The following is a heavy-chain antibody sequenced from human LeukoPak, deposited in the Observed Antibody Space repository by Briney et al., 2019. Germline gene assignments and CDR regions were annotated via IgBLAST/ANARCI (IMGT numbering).Heavy chain of an antibody. D-gene: IGHD3-10*01. CDR2: LFYSGST. J-gene: IGHJ5*01. V-gene: IGHV4-59*08. Sequence: PETLSLTCTLPGGSLSSDFWCWIRPPPREGLEWIGYLFYSGSTNYTPSLKSRVTISSDPSNNQFSRKLSSVTAADTAVYYCASHAGCRGSGSYLSWGHGTLVSVSS. CDR1: GGSLSSDF. CDR3: ASHAGCRGSGSYLS.